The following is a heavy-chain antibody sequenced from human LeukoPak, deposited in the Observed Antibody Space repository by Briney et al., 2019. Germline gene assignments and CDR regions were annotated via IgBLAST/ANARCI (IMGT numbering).Heavy chain of an antibody. J-gene: IGHJ5*02. CDR3: ASGQDGYNSA. CDR2: TYYRSKWYN. CDR1: GDSVSSNSAA. Sequence: SQTLSLTCAISGDSVSSNSAAWSWIRQSPSRGLEWLGRTYYRSKWYNDYAVPVKSRITINPDTSKNQFSLQLNSVTPEDTAVYYCASGQDGYNSAWGQGTLVTVSS. D-gene: IGHD5-24*01. V-gene: IGHV6-1*01.